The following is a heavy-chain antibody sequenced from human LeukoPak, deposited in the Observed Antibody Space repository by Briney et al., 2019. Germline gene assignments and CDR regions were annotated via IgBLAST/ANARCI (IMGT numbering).Heavy chain of an antibody. CDR3: AKERGTSGYFDY. V-gene: IGHV3-43*01. CDR2: ISRNGAVT. D-gene: IGHD3-10*01. CDR1: GLIFDDYT. J-gene: IGHJ4*02. Sequence: GGSLRLSCAASGLIFDDYTMHWVRQAPGKGLEWVSLISRNGAVTKYADSVRGRFTVSRDNSKNSLYLQMSSLRTEDTALYYCAKERGTSGYFDYWGQGTLVTVSS.